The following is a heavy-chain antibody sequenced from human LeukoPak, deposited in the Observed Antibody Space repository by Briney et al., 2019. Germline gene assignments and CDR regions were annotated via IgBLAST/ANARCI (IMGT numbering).Heavy chain of an antibody. CDR1: GFIFSSYG. CDR2: ITGSTYSS. V-gene: IGHV3-23*01. Sequence: GGSLRLSCAASGFIFSSYGMSWVRRAPGEGLEWISGITGSTYSSYYADSVRGRFTISRDNSKNTLYLQMNSLRADDTAVYYCAKDQLNRFCSGGSCSITHDYWGQGTLVTVSS. CDR3: AKDQLNRFCSGGSCSITHDY. J-gene: IGHJ4*02. D-gene: IGHD2-15*01.